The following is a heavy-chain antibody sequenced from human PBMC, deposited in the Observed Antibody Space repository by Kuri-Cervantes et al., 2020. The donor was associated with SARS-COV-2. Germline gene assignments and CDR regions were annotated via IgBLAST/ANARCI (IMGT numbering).Heavy chain of an antibody. CDR2: IIPIFGTA. CDR3: ARVANLWWFGELLSDAFDI. Sequence: SVKVSCKASGGTFSSYAISWVRQAPGQGLEWMGGIIPIFGTANYAQKFQGRVTMTTDTSTSTAYMELRSLRSDDTAVYYCARVANLWWFGELLSDAFDIWGQGTMVTVSS. D-gene: IGHD3-10*01. J-gene: IGHJ3*02. V-gene: IGHV1-69*05. CDR1: GGTFSSYA.